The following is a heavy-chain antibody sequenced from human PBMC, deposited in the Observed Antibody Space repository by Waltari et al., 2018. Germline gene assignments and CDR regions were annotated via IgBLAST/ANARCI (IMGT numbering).Heavy chain of an antibody. J-gene: IGHJ6*02. D-gene: IGHD3-3*01. CDR3: AGSSNFGIYGLDV. Sequence: QVQLQESGPGLVKPSETLSLICNVSGGSIRSHYWNWIRQPAGKGLEWIGRIYASGSTSYNPSLESRISMSVDTSKNHFSLKLSSVTAADTGVYYCAGSSNFGIYGLDVWGQGTTVVVSS. CDR2: IYASGST. V-gene: IGHV4-4*07. CDR1: GGSIRSHY.